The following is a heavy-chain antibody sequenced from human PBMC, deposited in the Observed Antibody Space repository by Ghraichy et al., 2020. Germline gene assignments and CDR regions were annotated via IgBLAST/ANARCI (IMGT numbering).Heavy chain of an antibody. Sequence: ASVKVSCMASGFPLTASHMHWVRQTPGQGLEWMGFIKPSGDYTGYAQKYHGRVTMTRDTSTSTLYMELYSLTSEDTAVYYCAREAGSYSQPRKNFDFWGQGTLVNVSS. CDR3: AREAGSYSQPRKNFDF. J-gene: IGHJ4*02. CDR1: GFPLTASH. D-gene: IGHD1-26*01. V-gene: IGHV1-46*01. CDR2: IKPSGDYT.